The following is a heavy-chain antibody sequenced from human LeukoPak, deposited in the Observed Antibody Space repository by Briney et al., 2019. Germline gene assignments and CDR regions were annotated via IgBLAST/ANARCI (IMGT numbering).Heavy chain of an antibody. J-gene: IGHJ4*02. D-gene: IGHD5-12*01. CDR1: GGSISSSSYY. Sequence: SETLSLTCTVSGGSISSSSYYWGWIRQPPGKGLEWIGSIYYSGSTYYNPSLKSRVTISVDTSKNQFSLKLSSVTAADTAAYYCARGWFRGYEPNFDYWGQGTLVTVSS. V-gene: IGHV4-39*07. CDR2: IYYSGST. CDR3: ARGWFRGYEPNFDY.